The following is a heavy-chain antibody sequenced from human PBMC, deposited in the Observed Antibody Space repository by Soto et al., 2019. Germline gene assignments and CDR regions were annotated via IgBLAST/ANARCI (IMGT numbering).Heavy chain of an antibody. CDR1: GFTFSSYW. V-gene: IGHV3-74*01. D-gene: IGHD2-8*01. CDR2: INSDGTST. J-gene: IGHJ4*02. Sequence: EVQLVESGGDLVQPGGSLRLSCAASGFTFSSYWMHWVRQAPGKGLVWVSRINSDGTSTNYADSVKGRFTISRDNAKNTLYLQLNSLTAEDTAVYYCVRDMEYCTSRSCPRPFNYWGQGTLVTVSP. CDR3: VRDMEYCTSRSCPRPFNY.